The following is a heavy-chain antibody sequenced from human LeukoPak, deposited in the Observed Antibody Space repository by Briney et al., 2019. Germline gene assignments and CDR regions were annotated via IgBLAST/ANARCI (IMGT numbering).Heavy chain of an antibody. V-gene: IGHV4-4*07. CDR3: ARDPGAAADYYYYYYMDV. J-gene: IGHJ6*03. CDR1: GGSISSYY. CDR2: IYTSGST. D-gene: IGHD6-13*01. Sequence: PSETLSLTCTVSGGSISSYYWSWIRQPPGKGLEWIGRIYTSGSTNYNPSLKSRVTISVDTSKNQFSLKLSSVTAADTAVYYCARDPGAAADYYYYYYMDVWGKGTTVTVSS.